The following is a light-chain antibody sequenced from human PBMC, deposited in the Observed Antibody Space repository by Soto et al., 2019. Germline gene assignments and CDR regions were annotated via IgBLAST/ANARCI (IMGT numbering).Light chain of an antibody. V-gene: IGKV3-15*01. CDR1: QSVSNN. Sequence: EIVMTQSPATLSVSPGERATLSCRASQSVSNNLAWYQQRPGQAPRLLIHGASTRATGIPARFGGSGSGTEFTLNISSLQSEDFALYYCHQYDDWPPGYTFGQGTKLEI. CDR2: GAS. J-gene: IGKJ2*01. CDR3: HQYDDWPPGYT.